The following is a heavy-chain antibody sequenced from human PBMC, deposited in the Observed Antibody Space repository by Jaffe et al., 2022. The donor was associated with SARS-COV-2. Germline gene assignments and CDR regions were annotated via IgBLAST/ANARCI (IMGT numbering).Heavy chain of an antibody. D-gene: IGHD3-10*01. CDR3: ARDNHASGVGSFDY. V-gene: IGHV4-31*03. CDR1: GGSTSSGGYF. CDR2: ISYSGST. J-gene: IGHJ4*02. Sequence: QVQLQESGPGLVKASQTLSLTCTVSGGSTSSGGYFWNWIRQHPGKGLEWIGYISYSGSTNYNPSLKSRITISVDTSKNQFSLSLSSVTAADTAVYYCARDNHASGVGSFDYWGQGTLVTVSS.